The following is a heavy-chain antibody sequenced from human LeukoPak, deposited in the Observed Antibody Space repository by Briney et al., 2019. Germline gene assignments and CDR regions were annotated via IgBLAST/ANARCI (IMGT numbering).Heavy chain of an antibody. CDR3: ARKSDQLLPGYYYYYGMDV. CDR1: GGSISSSSYY. V-gene: IGHV4-39*01. Sequence: SETLSLTCTVSGGSISSSSYYWGWIRQPPGKGLEWIGSIYYSGSTYYNPSLKSRVTISVDTSKNQFSLKLSSVTAADTAVYYCARKSDQLLPGYYYYYGMDVWGQGTTVTVSS. J-gene: IGHJ6*02. D-gene: IGHD2-2*01. CDR2: IYYSGST.